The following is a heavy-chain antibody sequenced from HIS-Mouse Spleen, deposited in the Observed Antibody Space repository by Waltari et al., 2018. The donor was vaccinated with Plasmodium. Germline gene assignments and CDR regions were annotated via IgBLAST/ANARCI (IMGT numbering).Heavy chain of an antibody. D-gene: IGHD6-6*01. CDR1: GFTLSSYW. CDR3: ARGIAARD. CDR2: INSDGSST. Sequence: EVQLVESGGGLVQPGGSLRRSCAASGFTLSSYWLHWVRQAPGKGRVWVSRINSDGSSTSYADSVKGRFTISRDNAKNTLYLQMNSLRAEDTAVYYCARGIAARDWGQGTLVTVSS. J-gene: IGHJ4*02. V-gene: IGHV3-74*01.